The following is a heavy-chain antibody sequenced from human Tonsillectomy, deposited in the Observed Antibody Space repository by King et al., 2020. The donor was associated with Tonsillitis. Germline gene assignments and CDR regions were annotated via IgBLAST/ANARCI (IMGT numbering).Heavy chain of an antibody. J-gene: IGHJ3*02. V-gene: IGHV4-38-2*01. CDR3: ASPLVSDAFDI. Sequence: VQLQESGPGLVKPSETLSLTCDVSGYSISSGHFWGWIRQPPGKGLEWIGNVFHSGATYYNPSLKSRVTISVDTSKNQFYLKVHSVTAADTAVYYCASPLVSDAFDIWGQGKMVTVSS. CDR2: VFHSGAT. CDR1: GYSISSGHF.